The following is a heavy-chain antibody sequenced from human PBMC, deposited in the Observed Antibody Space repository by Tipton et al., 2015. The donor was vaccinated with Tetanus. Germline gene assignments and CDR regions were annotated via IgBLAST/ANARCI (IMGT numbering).Heavy chain of an antibody. CDR2: ISHSGSP. D-gene: IGHD6-19*01. Sequence: LRLSCNVSGGSITKDYWSWIRQSPGKTLEWIGYISHSGSPNYNPSLKSRATVSVDTSKNQFSLDLTSVTAADTGVYYCAGSQWLDGFIFDYWGRGSLVTVAS. V-gene: IGHV4-59*01. J-gene: IGHJ4*02. CDR3: AGSQWLDGFIFDY. CDR1: GGSITKDY.